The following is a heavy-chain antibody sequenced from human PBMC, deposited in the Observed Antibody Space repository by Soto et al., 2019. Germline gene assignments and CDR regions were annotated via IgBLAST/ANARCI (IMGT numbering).Heavy chain of an antibody. CDR2: IYYSGST. Sequence: SETLSLTCTVSGGSISSSSYYWGWIRQPPGKGLEWIGSIYYSGSTYYNPSLKSRVTISVDTSKNQFSLKRSSVTAADTAVYYCARPLTDTAMAPLAFDYWGQGTLVTVSS. V-gene: IGHV4-39*01. CDR1: GGSISSSSYY. CDR3: ARPLTDTAMAPLAFDY. D-gene: IGHD5-18*01. J-gene: IGHJ4*02.